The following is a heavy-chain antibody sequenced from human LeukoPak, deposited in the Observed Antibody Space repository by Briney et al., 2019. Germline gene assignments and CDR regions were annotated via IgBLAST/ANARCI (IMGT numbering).Heavy chain of an antibody. J-gene: IGHJ4*02. D-gene: IGHD3-3*01. CDR3: ARDSNFWSGYYTRDFDY. V-gene: IGHV3-48*01. CDR1: GFTFSSYS. CDR2: ISSSSSTI. Sequence: PGGSLRLSCAASGFTFSSYSMNWVRQAPGKGLEWVSYISSSSSTIYYADSVKGRFTISRDNAKNSLYLQMNSLRAEDTAVYYCARDSNFWSGYYTRDFDYWGQGTLVTVSS.